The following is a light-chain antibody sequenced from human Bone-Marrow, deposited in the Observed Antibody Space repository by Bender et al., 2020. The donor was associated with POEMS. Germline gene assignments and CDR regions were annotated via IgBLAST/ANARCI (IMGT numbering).Light chain of an antibody. CDR2: ADD. V-gene: IGLV3-1*01. CDR1: DLGDKY. CDR3: QAWDSSSAV. Sequence: SYELTQPPSVSVSPGQTATISCSGDDLGDKYISWYQQKTGQSPVLVIYADDKRSSGIPERFSGSNSGNTATLTISGTQAMDEADYYCQAWDSSSAVFGGGTKLTVL. J-gene: IGLJ3*02.